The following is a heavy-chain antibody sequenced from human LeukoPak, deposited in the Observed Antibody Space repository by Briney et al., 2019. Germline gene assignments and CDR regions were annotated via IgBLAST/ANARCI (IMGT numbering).Heavy chain of an antibody. V-gene: IGHV3-33*01. CDR3: ARDPGVLGFGEFIDY. D-gene: IGHD3-10*01. CDR2: IWYDGSNK. J-gene: IGHJ4*02. CDR1: GFTFSSYG. Sequence: GRSLRLSCAASGFTFSSYGMHWVRQAPGKGLEWVAVIWYDGSNKYYADSVKGRFTNSRDNPKNTLYLQMNSLRAEDTAVYYCARDPGVLGFGEFIDYWGQGTLVTVSS.